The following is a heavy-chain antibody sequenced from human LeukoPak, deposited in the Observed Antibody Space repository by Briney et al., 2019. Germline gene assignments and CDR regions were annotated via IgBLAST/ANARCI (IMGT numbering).Heavy chain of an antibody. CDR3: ARGSGGYNPLDFDS. Sequence: GGSLRLSCAASGFTFSSYAMHWVRQAPGKGLEWVAVISYDGSNKYYADSVKGRFTISRDNSKNTLYLQMNSLRAEDTAVYYCARGSGGYNPLDFDSWGQGTLVTVSS. CDR2: ISYDGSNK. J-gene: IGHJ4*02. CDR1: GFTFSSYA. V-gene: IGHV3-30-3*01. D-gene: IGHD5-24*01.